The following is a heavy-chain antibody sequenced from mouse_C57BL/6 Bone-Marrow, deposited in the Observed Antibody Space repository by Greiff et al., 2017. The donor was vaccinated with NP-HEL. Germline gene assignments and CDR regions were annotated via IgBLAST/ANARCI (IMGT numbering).Heavy chain of an antibody. V-gene: IGHV10-1*01. Sequence: GGGLVQPKGSLKLSCAASGFSFNTYAMNWVRQAPGKGLEWVARIRSKSNNYATYYADSVKDRFTISRDDSESMLYLQMNNLKTEDTAMYYWVRQEGGYYGSSYDYWGQGTTLTVSS. D-gene: IGHD1-1*01. J-gene: IGHJ2*01. CDR2: IRSKSNNYAT. CDR1: GFSFNTYA. CDR3: VRQEGGYYGSSYDY.